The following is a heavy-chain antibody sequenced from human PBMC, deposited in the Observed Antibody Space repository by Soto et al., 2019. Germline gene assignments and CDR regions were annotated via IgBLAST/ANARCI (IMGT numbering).Heavy chain of an antibody. CDR1: GFTFSSYA. D-gene: IGHD2-8*02. CDR3: AKKGYCTGDACYAFDY. V-gene: IGHV3-23*01. J-gene: IGHJ4*02. CDR2: ISGAGT. Sequence: GGSLRLSSAASGFTFSSYAMTWVRQAPGKGLEWISAISGAGTFYADTVKGRFTISKDSSKNTLYLQMNSLRAEDTAIYYCAKKGYCTGDACYAFDYWGQGTLVTVSS.